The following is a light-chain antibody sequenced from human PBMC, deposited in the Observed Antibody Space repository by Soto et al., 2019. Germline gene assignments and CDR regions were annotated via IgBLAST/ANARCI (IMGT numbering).Light chain of an antibody. Sequence: QSALTQPASVSGSPGQSITISCTGTSSDVGGYNYVSWYQQHPGKAPKLMIYEVSNRPSGVSNRFSGSKSGNTASPTISGLQAEDEAAYYCSSYTSSSTYVFGTGTKLTVL. J-gene: IGLJ1*01. V-gene: IGLV2-14*01. CDR1: SSDVGGYNY. CDR3: SSYTSSSTYV. CDR2: EVS.